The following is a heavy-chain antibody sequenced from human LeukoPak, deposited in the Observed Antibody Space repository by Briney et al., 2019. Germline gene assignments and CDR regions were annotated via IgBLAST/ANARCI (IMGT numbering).Heavy chain of an antibody. Sequence: GGSLRFSCEALEFTFISYAMTWSRQDPGKRLERVSVISASGATTHYADSVKGRFTISRDNSKNTLDLQMNSLRAEDTAVYYCAKGFLRYDPYYYAMDVWGPGTTVTVSS. CDR1: EFTFISYA. D-gene: IGHD3-3*01. V-gene: IGHV3-23*01. CDR3: AKGFLRYDPYYYAMDV. J-gene: IGHJ6*02. CDR2: ISASGATT.